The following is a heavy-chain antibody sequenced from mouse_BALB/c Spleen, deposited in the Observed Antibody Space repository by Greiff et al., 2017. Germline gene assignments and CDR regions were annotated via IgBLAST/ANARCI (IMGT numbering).Heavy chain of an antibody. CDR3: ASSTYGSSPYAMDY. J-gene: IGHJ4*01. CDR2: ISSGSSTI. D-gene: IGHD1-3*01. CDR1: GFTFSSFG. V-gene: IGHV5-17*02. Sequence: EVKLMESGGGLVQPGGSRKLSCAASGFTFSSFGMHWVRQAPEKGLEWVAYISSGSSTIYYADTVKGRFTISRDNPKNTLFLQMTSLRSEDTAMFYIASSTYGSSPYAMDYWGQGTSVTVSS.